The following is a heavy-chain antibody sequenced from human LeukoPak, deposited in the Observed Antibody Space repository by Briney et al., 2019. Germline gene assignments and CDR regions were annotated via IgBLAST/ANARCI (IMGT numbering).Heavy chain of an antibody. D-gene: IGHD5-18*01. CDR2: IKQDGSEK. J-gene: IGHJ4*02. CDR1: GFRFSNYW. V-gene: IGHV3-7*01. CDR3: ARALYTAMVNN. Sequence: GGSLRLSCVVSGFRFSNYWMTWVRQAPGKGLEWVANIKQDGSEKYYVDSVKGRFTISRDNAKNSLYLQMNSLRAEDTAVYYCARALYTAMVNNWGQGTLVTVSS.